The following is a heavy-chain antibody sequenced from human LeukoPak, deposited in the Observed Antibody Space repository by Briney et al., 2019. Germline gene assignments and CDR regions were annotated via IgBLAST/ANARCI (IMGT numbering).Heavy chain of an antibody. CDR2: NNLNNGGT. V-gene: IGHV1-2*02. CDR3: ARDDGTSSENAFDI. D-gene: IGHD6-6*01. Sequence: ASVKVSCKASGYTFTSYYMHWVRQAPGQGLEWMGWNNLNNGGTKYAQKFQGRVTMTRDTSVTTAYMELSRLTFDDTAVYYCARDDGTSSENAFDIWGQGTMVTVSS. J-gene: IGHJ3*02. CDR1: GYTFTSYY.